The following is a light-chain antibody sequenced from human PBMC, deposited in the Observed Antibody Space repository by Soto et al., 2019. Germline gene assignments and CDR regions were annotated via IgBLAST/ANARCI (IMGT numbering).Light chain of an antibody. CDR3: SSYTSSSTEV. CDR1: SSEVGGYNF. Sequence: QSVLTQPASVSGSPGQSITISCTGTSSEVGGYNFVSWYQQHPGKATILMIFDVSDRPSGVSNSFSGSKSGNTASLTISGLQAEDEADYYCSSYTSSSTEVFGTGTKVTVL. V-gene: IGLV2-14*01. J-gene: IGLJ1*01. CDR2: DVS.